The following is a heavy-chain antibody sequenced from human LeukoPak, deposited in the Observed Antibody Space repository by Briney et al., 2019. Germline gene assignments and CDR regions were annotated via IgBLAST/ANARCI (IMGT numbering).Heavy chain of an antibody. CDR3: ARECGGDCYSGFDY. CDR1: GFTFSSYA. Sequence: GGSLRLSCAASGFTFSSYAMHWVRQAPGKGLEWVAVISYDGSNKYYADSVKGRFTISRDNSKNTLYLQMNSLRAEDTAVYYCARECGGDCYSGFDYWGQGTLVTVSS. J-gene: IGHJ4*02. V-gene: IGHV3-30-3*01. CDR2: ISYDGSNK. D-gene: IGHD2-21*02.